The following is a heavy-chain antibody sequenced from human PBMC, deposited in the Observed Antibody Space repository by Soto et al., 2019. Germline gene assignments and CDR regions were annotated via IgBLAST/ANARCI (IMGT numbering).Heavy chain of an antibody. J-gene: IGHJ6*02. D-gene: IGHD3-3*01. Sequence: SETLSLTCAVSGGSISSSNWWSWVRQPPGKGLEWIGEIYHSGSTNYNPSLKSRVTISVDKSKNQFSLKLSSVTAADTAVYYCARDWFFLEGEEAGLGLIYGMDVWGQGTTVTVSS. V-gene: IGHV4-4*02. CDR2: IYHSGST. CDR1: GGSISSSNW. CDR3: ARDWFFLEGEEAGLGLIYGMDV.